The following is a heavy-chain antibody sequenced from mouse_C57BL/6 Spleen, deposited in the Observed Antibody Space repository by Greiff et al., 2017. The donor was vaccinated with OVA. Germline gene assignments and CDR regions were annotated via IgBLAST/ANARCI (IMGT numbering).Heavy chain of an antibody. CDR3: ASLLYYYGSSPYYFDY. CDR1: GYTFTSYW. J-gene: IGHJ2*01. CDR2: IVPSDSYT. V-gene: IGHV1-59*01. D-gene: IGHD1-1*01. Sequence: VQLQQPGAELVRPGTSVKLSCKASGYTFTSYWMHWVQQRPGQGLEWIGVIVPSDSYTTYNQKFKGKATLTVDTSSSTAYMQLSSLTSEDSAVYYCASLLYYYGSSPYYFDYWGQGTTLTVSS.